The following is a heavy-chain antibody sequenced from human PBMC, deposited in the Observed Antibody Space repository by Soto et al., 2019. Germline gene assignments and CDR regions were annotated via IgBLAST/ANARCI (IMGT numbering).Heavy chain of an antibody. V-gene: IGHV3-23*01. CDR2: ISGSGGST. J-gene: IGHJ5*02. D-gene: IGHD3-3*01. CDR1: GFTFSSYA. Sequence: GGSLRLSCAASGFTFSSYAMSWVRQAPGKGLKWVSAISGSGGSTYYADSVKGRFTISRENSTNTLYLQMKSMRAEDTAVYYCSKGVSVGVDNPQRYNWFDPWGQGTLVTVSS. CDR3: SKGVSVGVDNPQRYNWFDP.